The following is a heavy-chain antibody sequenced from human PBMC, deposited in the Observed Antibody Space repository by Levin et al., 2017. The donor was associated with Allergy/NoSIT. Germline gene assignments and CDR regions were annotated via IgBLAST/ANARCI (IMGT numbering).Heavy chain of an antibody. V-gene: IGHV3-74*01. CDR3: VRGERDCSDGSCLIDY. Sequence: GESLKISCEASGFTLSTYWMHWVRQAPGKGLVWVSRINSDGSSTSYADSVKGRFTISRDNAKNKLYLQMNSLRAEDTAVYYCVRGERDCSDGSCLIDYWGQGTLVTVSS. D-gene: IGHD2-15*01. CDR2: INSDGSST. CDR1: GFTLSTYW. J-gene: IGHJ4*02.